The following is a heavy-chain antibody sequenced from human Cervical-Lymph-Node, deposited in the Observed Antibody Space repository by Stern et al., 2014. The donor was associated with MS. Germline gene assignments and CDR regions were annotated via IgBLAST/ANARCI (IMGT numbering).Heavy chain of an antibody. CDR2: INPNSGGT. J-gene: IGHJ4*02. CDR1: GYTFTGYY. CDR3: ARDTHRSGYLFDS. V-gene: IGHV1-2*02. D-gene: IGHD3-22*01. Sequence: VQLVQSGAEVKKPGASVKVSCKASGYTFTGYYMHWLRQAPGQGLEWMGWINPNSGGTNYAQKFQGRVTMTRDTSISTAYMELNGLRSDDTALYYCARDTHRSGYLFDSWGQGTLVTVSS.